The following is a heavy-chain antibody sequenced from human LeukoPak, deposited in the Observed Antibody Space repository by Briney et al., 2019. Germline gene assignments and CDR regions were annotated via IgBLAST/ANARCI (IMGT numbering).Heavy chain of an antibody. J-gene: IGHJ4*02. D-gene: IGHD1-14*01. V-gene: IGHV3-30*04. CDR3: ATDPRKSSQTGYFDN. CDR1: GFTFSSYA. Sequence: GRSLRLSCAASGFTFSSYAMHWVRQAPGKGLEWVAVISYDGSNRYYADSVKGRFTISRDNPKNTLYLQMNSLRAEDTASYYCATDPRKSSQTGYFDNWGQGTLVTVSS. CDR2: ISYDGSNR.